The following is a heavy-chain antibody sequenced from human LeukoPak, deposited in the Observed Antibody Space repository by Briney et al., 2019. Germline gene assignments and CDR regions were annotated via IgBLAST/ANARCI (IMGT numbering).Heavy chain of an antibody. Sequence: SETLSLTCTVSGGSISSSSYYWGWIRQPPGKGLEWIGSIYYSGSTYYNPSLKSRVTISVDTSKNQFSLKLSSVTAADTAVYYCARVGGSWYPFDYWGQGTLVTVSS. J-gene: IGHJ4*02. CDR3: ARVGGSWYPFDY. V-gene: IGHV4-39*07. CDR2: IYYSGST. D-gene: IGHD6-13*01. CDR1: GGSISSSSYY.